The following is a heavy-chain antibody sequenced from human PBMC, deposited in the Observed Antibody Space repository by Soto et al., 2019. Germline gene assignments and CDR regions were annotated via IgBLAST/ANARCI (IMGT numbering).Heavy chain of an antibody. CDR1: GGSMDGYY. J-gene: IGHJ4*02. CDR2: VHYTGAT. CDR3: ARETASSGLPFDF. Sequence: QVQLQESGPGLVKPSETLSLTCTVSGGSMDGYYWIWIRQPPGKGLEWIGLVHYTGATNYNPSLKSRVTISVATSKNHFSLRLGSVTAADTAVYYCARETASSGLPFDFWGQGILVAVSS. D-gene: IGHD3-22*01. V-gene: IGHV4-59*01.